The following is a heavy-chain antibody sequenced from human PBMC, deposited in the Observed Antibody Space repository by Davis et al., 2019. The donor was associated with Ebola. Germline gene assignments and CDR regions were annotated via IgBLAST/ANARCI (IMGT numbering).Heavy chain of an antibody. V-gene: IGHV3-53*01. D-gene: IGHD3-16*01. CDR1: GFTVSSNH. CDR3: AKDGGSYPFTPHDY. J-gene: IGHJ4*02. CDR2: IYDQST. Sequence: GESLKISCTASGFTVSSNHMSWVRQAPGKGLEWVSVIYDQSTAYADAVRGRFIISRDKSNNTLYLEMSSLRAEDTAVYYCAKDGGSYPFTPHDYWGQGTLVTVSS.